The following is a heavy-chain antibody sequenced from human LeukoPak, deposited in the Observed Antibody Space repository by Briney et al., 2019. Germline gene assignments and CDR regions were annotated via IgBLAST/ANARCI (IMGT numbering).Heavy chain of an antibody. CDR1: GFTFSSYS. J-gene: IGHJ4*02. CDR2: ISSSSSYI. Sequence: GGSLRLSCAASGFTFSSYSMNWVRQAPGKGLEWVSSISSSSSYIYYADSVKGRFTNSRDNAKNSLSLQMNSLRAEDTAVYFCARSWGLTITSCHDYWGQGTLVTVSS. CDR3: ARSWGLTITSCHDY. D-gene: IGHD2-2*01. V-gene: IGHV3-21*01.